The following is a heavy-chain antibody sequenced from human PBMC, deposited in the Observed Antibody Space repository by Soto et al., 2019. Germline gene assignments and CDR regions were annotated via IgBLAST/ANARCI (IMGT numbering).Heavy chain of an antibody. Sequence: GASVQVSCKASGYTFTSYGISWVRQAPGQGLEWMGWISAYNGNTNYAQKLQGRVTMTTDTSTSTAYMELRSLRSGDTAVYYCARDSGDVPYSSSFEYFQHWGQGTLVTVSS. CDR2: ISAYNGNT. CDR1: GYTFTSYG. CDR3: ARDSGDVPYSSSFEYFQH. D-gene: IGHD6-13*01. J-gene: IGHJ1*01. V-gene: IGHV1-18*04.